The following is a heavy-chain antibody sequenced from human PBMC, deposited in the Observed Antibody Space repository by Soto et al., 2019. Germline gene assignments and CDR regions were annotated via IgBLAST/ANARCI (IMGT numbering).Heavy chain of an antibody. V-gene: IGHV1-24*01. CDR2: FDPEDGET. D-gene: IGHD6-19*01. CDR1: GYTLSELS. Sequence: ASVKVSCKVSGYTLSELSRHWVRQAPGKGLEWMGGFDPEDGETIYAQKFQGRVTMTEDTSTDTAYMELSSLRSEDTVVYYCATDWPYSSGGAFDIWGQGIMVTVSS. CDR3: ATDWPYSSGGAFDI. J-gene: IGHJ3*02.